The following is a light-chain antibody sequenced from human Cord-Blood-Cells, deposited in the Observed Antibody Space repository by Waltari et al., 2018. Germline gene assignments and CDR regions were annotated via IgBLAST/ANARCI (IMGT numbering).Light chain of an antibody. CDR1: SGHRSYA. Sequence: QLVLTQSPSASASPGASVKLTCTLSSGHRSYAIAWHQQQPEKGPRYLMKLNSDGSHSKGDGIPDRFSGSSSGAERYLTISSLQSEDEADYYCQTWGTGIRGVFGGGTKLTVL. V-gene: IGLV4-69*01. CDR2: LNSDGSH. J-gene: IGLJ3*02. CDR3: QTWGTGIRGV.